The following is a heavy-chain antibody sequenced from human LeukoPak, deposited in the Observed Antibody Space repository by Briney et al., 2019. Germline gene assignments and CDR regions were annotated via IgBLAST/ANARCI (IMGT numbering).Heavy chain of an antibody. J-gene: IGHJ4*02. D-gene: IGHD1-14*01. CDR1: GFTFSSYG. CDR3: AKDQGSVYDVSHDY. V-gene: IGHV3-30*02. CDR2: IRYDGSNK. Sequence: GGSLRLSCAAPGFTFSSYGMHWVRQAPGKGLEWVAFIRYDGSNKYYADSVKGRFTISRDNSKNTLYLQMNSLRAEDTAVYYCAKDQGSVYDVSHDYWGQGTLVTVSS.